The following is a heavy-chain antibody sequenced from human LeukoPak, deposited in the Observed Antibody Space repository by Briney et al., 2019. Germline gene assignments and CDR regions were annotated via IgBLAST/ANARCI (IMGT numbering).Heavy chain of an antibody. V-gene: IGHV1-2*02. Sequence: GASVKVSFKASGYTFTAYYMRWVRQAPGQGLEWMGWINPNSGGTNYAQNFQGRVTMTRDTSISTAYMELSRLRSDDTAVFYCTRGNMGGTTFDYWGQGTLVTVSS. CDR2: INPNSGGT. CDR1: GYTFTAYY. CDR3: TRGNMGGTTFDY. D-gene: IGHD2/OR15-2a*01. J-gene: IGHJ4*02.